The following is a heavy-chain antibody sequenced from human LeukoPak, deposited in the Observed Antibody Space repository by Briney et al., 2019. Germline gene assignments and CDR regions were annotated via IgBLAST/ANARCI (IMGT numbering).Heavy chain of an antibody. Sequence: GGSLRLSCAASGSTFDSYGMHWVRQAPGKGLEWVAAVSYDGNLQHYADAVKGRFTVSRDNSKNTVFLQINSLRTDDSAVYWCVKVYPTVTTSSVLGSWGQGTLVTVSS. V-gene: IGHV3-30*18. J-gene: IGHJ4*02. CDR3: VKVYPTVTTSSVLGS. CDR2: VSYDGNLQ. CDR1: GSTFDSYG. D-gene: IGHD4-17*01.